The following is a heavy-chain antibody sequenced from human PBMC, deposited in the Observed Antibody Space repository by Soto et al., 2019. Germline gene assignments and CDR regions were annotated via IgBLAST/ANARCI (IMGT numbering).Heavy chain of an antibody. CDR2: IYYSGTT. CDR1: GVSISSSNTY. V-gene: IGHV4-39*01. Sequence: QLQLQESGPGLVKPSETLSLTCAVSGVSISSSNTYWGWIRQPPGKGLEWIGMIYYSGTTYYNPSLKSRVTISVDTSKNQLSLKLSAVTAADTAVYYCARQSAFLVGYYYMDVWGKGTTVTVSS. J-gene: IGHJ6*03. D-gene: IGHD2-15*01. CDR3: ARQSAFLVGYYYMDV.